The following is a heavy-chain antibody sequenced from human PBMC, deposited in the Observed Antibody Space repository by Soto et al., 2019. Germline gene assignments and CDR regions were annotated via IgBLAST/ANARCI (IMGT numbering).Heavy chain of an antibody. J-gene: IGHJ5*02. CDR3: ARDLRAAAGTSNWFDT. CDR1: GYTFTSYG. Sequence: ASVKVSCKASGYTFTSYGISWVRQAPGQGLEWMGWISAYNGNTNYAQKLQGRVTMTTDTSTSTAYMELRSLRSDDTAVYYCARDLRAAAGTSNWFDTWGQGTLVTVSS. CDR2: ISAYNGNT. V-gene: IGHV1-18*01. D-gene: IGHD6-13*01.